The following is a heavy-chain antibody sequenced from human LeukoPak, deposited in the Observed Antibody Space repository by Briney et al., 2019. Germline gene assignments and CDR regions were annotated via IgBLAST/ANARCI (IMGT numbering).Heavy chain of an antibody. Sequence: PSGTLSLTCDVSGGSISNTNWWTWVRQPPGEGLEWIGEVHLSGRTNYNPSLESRVTMSVDMSENHISLKLTSVTAADTAVYYCAREGGPYRPLDYSGQGTLVTVSS. CDR1: GGSISNTNW. CDR2: VHLSGRT. V-gene: IGHV4-4*02. J-gene: IGHJ4*02. CDR3: AREGGPYRPLDY.